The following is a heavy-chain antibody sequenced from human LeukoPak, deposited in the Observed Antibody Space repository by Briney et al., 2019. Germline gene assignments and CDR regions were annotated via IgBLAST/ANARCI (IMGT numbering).Heavy chain of an antibody. D-gene: IGHD5-18*01. Sequence: RASVKVSCKASGGTFSSYAISWVRQAPGQGLEWTGGIIPIFGTANYAQKFQGRVTITEDKSTSTAYMELSSLRSEDTAVYYCARLDSYGSYLFDYWGQGTLVTVSS. V-gene: IGHV1-69*06. J-gene: IGHJ4*02. CDR1: GGTFSSYA. CDR2: IIPIFGTA. CDR3: ARLDSYGSYLFDY.